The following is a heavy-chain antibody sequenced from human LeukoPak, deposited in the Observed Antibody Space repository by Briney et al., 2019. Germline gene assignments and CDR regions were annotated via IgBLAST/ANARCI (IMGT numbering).Heavy chain of an antibody. CDR1: GFTFSSYG. V-gene: IGHV3-23*01. Sequence: PGGSLRLSCAASGFTFSSYGMTWVRQAPGKGLEWVLAISGSGGSTYYADSVKGRSTISRDNSKNTLYLQMNSLRAEDTAVYYCAKFGLAGSGRYHDAFDIWGQGTMVTVSS. D-gene: IGHD3-10*01. J-gene: IGHJ3*02. CDR3: AKFGLAGSGRYHDAFDI. CDR2: ISGSGGST.